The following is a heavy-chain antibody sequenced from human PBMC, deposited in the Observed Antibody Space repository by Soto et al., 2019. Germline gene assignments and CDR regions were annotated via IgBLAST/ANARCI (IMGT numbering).Heavy chain of an antibody. V-gene: IGHV1-3*01. J-gene: IGHJ5*02. CDR2: INAGNGNT. CDR3: GRDQSGIGYYVDWFDP. CDR1: GYTFTSYA. D-gene: IGHD3-10*02. Sequence: ASVKVSCKASGYTFTSYAMHWVRQAPGQRPEWLGWINAGNGNTYYSEKFEGRVTFTRDTAATTVYMELTSLTSEDTAIYYCGRDQSGIGYYVDWFDPWGQGTLVTVSS.